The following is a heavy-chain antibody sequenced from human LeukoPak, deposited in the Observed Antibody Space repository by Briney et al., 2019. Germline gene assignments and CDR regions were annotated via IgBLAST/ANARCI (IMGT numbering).Heavy chain of an antibody. CDR1: GYTFSSYG. CDR3: ARVPARNDFWSGYSGYFDY. CDR2: IRADNGNT. D-gene: IGHD3-3*01. Sequence: VASVKVSCKASGYTFSSYGFSWVRQAPGQGLEWMGWIRADNGNTSYAQKVQGRVTMTTDTSTSTAYMQLWGLTSDDTAVYYCARVPARNDFWSGYSGYFDYWGQGTLVTVSS. V-gene: IGHV1-18*01. J-gene: IGHJ4*02.